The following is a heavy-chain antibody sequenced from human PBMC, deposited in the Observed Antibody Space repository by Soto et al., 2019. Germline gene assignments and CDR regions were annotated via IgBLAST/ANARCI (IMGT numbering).Heavy chain of an antibody. V-gene: IGHV3-23*01. J-gene: IGHJ6*02. Sequence: GGSLRLSCAASGFTFSSYAMSWVRQAPGKGLEWVSAISGSGGSTYYADSVKGRSTISRDNSKNTLYLQMNSVRAEDTAVYYCASSPYITYGMDVWGQGTTVTSP. D-gene: IGHD4-4*01. CDR2: ISGSGGST. CDR3: ASSPYITYGMDV. CDR1: GFTFSSYA.